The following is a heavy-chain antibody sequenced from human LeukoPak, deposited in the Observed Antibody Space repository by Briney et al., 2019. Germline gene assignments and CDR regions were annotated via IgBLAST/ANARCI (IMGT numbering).Heavy chain of an antibody. V-gene: IGHV4-4*02. CDR2: VHKSGRT. CDR3: ARELLGAPTPGAY. Sequence: SETLSLTCALSTVSGSSGNFWSWVRQPPGEGLEWIGEVHKSGRTNYNPSLKTRVTISIDASKNQLSLELTSVTAADTAVYYRARELLGAPTPGAYWGQGTRVTVSS. D-gene: IGHD1-26*01. J-gene: IGHJ4*02. CDR1: TVSGSSGNF.